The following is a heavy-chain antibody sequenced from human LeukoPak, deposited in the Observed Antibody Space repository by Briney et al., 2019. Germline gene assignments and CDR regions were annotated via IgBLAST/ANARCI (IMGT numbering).Heavy chain of an antibody. CDR2: ISGSGGST. V-gene: IGHV3-23*01. J-gene: IGHJ4*02. D-gene: IGHD5-24*01. CDR1: GFTFGPYT. CDR3: AKAGKDGYNLGEFDY. Sequence: GGSLRLSCAASGFTFGPYTMNWVRQAPGKGLEWVSAISGSGGSTYYADSVKGRFTISRDNSKNTLYLQMNSLRAEDTAVYYCAKAGKDGYNLGEFDYWGQGTLVTVSS.